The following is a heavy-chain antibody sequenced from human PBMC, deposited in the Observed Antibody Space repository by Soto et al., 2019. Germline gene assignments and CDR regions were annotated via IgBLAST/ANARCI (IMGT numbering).Heavy chain of an antibody. CDR2: IYYSGST. CDR1: GGSITSYY. J-gene: IGHJ4*02. CDR3: ARAFEGAGNGHYFDY. D-gene: IGHD3-16*01. V-gene: IGHV4-30-4*01. Sequence: SETLSLTCAVSGGSITSYYWSWIRQPPGKGLEWIGYIYYSGSTYYNPSLKSRVTISVDTSKNQFSLKLSSVTAADTAVYYCARAFEGAGNGHYFDYWGQGTLVTVSS.